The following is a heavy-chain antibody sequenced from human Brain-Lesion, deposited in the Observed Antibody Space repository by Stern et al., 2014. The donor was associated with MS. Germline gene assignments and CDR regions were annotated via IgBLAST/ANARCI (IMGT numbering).Heavy chain of an antibody. D-gene: IGHD2-2*01. V-gene: IGHV4-31*03. Sequence: VHLVESGPGLVKPSQTLSLTCTVSGGSISSDNYYWTWIRQHPGQGLEWIGHIYYSGTTYYNPSLKSRVSITVDTSKNLFSLRLSSVTAADTAVYYCARDHFTTSLDVWGHGTTVTVSS. CDR3: ARDHFTTSLDV. J-gene: IGHJ6*02. CDR2: IYYSGTT. CDR1: GGSISSDNYY.